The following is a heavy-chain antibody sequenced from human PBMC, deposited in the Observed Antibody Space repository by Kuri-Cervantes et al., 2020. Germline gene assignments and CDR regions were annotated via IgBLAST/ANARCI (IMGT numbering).Heavy chain of an antibody. CDR2: IGTAGDT. Sequence: GGSLRLSCAASGFTFSSYDMHWVRQATGRGLEWVSAIGTAGDTYYPGSVKGRFTISRENAKNSLYLQMNSLRAEDTAVYYCARDPVDIVATPPGCWGQGTLVTVSS. J-gene: IGHJ4*02. CDR1: GFTFSSYD. V-gene: IGHV3-13*01. CDR3: ARDPVDIVATPPGC. D-gene: IGHD5-12*01.